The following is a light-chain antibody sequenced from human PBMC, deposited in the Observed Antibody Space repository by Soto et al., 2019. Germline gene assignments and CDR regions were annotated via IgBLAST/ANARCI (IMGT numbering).Light chain of an antibody. CDR3: QQYNNWPFT. CDR1: QSVSSN. J-gene: IGKJ3*01. CDR2: GAS. V-gene: IGKV3-15*01. Sequence: EIVMTQSPATLSVSPGERATLSCRASQSVSSNLAWYQQKPGQAPRLLIYGASTRATGIPARFSGSGSGTEFPLTIRRLQSEYFAVYYCQQYNNWPFTFGTGTKVDIK.